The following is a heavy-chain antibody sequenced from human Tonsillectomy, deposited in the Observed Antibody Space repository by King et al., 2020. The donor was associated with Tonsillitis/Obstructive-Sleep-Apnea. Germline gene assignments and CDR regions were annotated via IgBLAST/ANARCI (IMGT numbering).Heavy chain of an antibody. D-gene: IGHD4-23*01. V-gene: IGHV4-59*08. Sequence: VQLQESGPGLVKPSETLSLTCTVSGVSITNNYWSWIRQPPGKGLGGMGICNYVGGAPSSSSLESRFTTSIDTSKRQLSLGLSSVPATDTAVYYCASHPAGGFDIWGRGKLVIVSS. CDR3: ASHPAGGFDI. J-gene: IGHJ2*01. CDR1: GVSITNNY. CDR2: CNYVGGA.